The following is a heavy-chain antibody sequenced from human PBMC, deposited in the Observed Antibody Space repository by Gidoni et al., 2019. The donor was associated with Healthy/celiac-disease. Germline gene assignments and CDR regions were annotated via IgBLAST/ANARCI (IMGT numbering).Heavy chain of an antibody. J-gene: IGHJ4*02. CDR2: IYYSGST. D-gene: IGHD5-18*01. Sequence: QVQLQESGPGLVKPSQTLSPTCTVPGGSIRSGGYFWSWIRQHPGKGLEWIGYIYYSGSTYYNPSLKSRVTISVDTSKNQFSLKLSSVTAADTAVYYCARGPGVSYGYSSFDYWGQGTLVTVSS. V-gene: IGHV4-31*03. CDR1: GGSIRSGGYF. CDR3: ARGPGVSYGYSSFDY.